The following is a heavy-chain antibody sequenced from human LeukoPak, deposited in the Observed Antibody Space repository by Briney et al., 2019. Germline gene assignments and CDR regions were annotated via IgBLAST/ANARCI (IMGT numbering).Heavy chain of an antibody. Sequence: PGGSLRLSCAASGFTFSSYSMNWVRQAPGKGLEWVSYISSSSSTIYCADSVKGRFTISRDNAKNSLYLQMNSLRAEDTAVYYCARESYSNYDWFDPWGQGTLVTVSS. CDR3: ARESYSNYDWFDP. V-gene: IGHV3-48*04. CDR1: GFTFSSYS. D-gene: IGHD4-11*01. J-gene: IGHJ5*02. CDR2: ISSSSSTI.